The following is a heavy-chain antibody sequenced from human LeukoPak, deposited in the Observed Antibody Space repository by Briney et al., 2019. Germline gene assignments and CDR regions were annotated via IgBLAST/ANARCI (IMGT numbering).Heavy chain of an antibody. CDR3: ARMITINREGEGYFDY. CDR2: ITGDGGTT. V-gene: IGHV3-74*01. D-gene: IGHD3-16*01. Sequence: PGGSLRLSCAASRFGFSVYGMHWVRQAPGKGLVWVSRITGDGGTTNYADSVKGRFTISRDNAKDTLYLQMNSLRAEDTAVYYCARMITINREGEGYFDYWGQGTLVTVSS. CDR1: RFGFSVYG. J-gene: IGHJ4*02.